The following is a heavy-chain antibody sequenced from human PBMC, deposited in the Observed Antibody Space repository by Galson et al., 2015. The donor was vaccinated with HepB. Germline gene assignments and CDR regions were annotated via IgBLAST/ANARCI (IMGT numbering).Heavy chain of an antibody. Sequence: SVKVSCKASGGTFSSYAISWVRQAPGQGLEWMGGIIPIFGTANYAQKFQGRVTITADESTSTAYMELSSLRSEDTAVYYCAKRGYSGYGYYYYYGMDVWGQGTTVTVSS. CDR1: GGTFSSYA. CDR2: IIPIFGTA. J-gene: IGHJ6*02. D-gene: IGHD5-12*01. CDR3: AKRGYSGYGYYYYYGMDV. V-gene: IGHV1-69*13.